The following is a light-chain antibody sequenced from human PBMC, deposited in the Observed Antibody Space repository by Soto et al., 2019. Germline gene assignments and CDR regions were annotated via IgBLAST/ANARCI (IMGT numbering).Light chain of an antibody. CDR1: SSDIGGYNY. CDR2: EVS. V-gene: IGLV2-14*01. CDR3: SSYTSSSTVV. Sequence: QSALTQPASVSGSPGQSITISCTGTSSDIGGYNYVSWYQHHPGKAPRLMIYEVSNRPPGVSNRFFGSKSVNTASLTISGLQAEDETDYYCSSYTSSSTVVFGGGTKVTVL. J-gene: IGLJ2*01.